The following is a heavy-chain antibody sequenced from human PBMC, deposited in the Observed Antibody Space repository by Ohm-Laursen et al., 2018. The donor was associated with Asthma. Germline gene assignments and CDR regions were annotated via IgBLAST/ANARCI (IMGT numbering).Heavy chain of an antibody. CDR3: ARIGPEWELPGREYSLHH. J-gene: IGHJ1*01. V-gene: IGHV3-21*01. CDR1: GYTFSRYS. CDR2: ISTASSFI. D-gene: IGHD1-26*01. Sequence: SLRFSCTASGYTFSRYSIHWVRQIPGKGLEWVASISTASSFIYYADSVRGRFTTSRDNARNSVYLQMNSLRAEDTALYYCARIGPEWELPGREYSLHHWGQGTQVTVSS.